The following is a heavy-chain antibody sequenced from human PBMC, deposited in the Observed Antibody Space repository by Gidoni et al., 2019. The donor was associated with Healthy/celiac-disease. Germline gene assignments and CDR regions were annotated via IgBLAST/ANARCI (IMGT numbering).Heavy chain of an antibody. D-gene: IGHD1-20*01. CDR1: GFTFVYYA. CDR3: TRDDNWNDETPFFDY. CDR2: SRSKAYGGTT. Sequence: EVQLVESGGGLVQPGRSLRLSCTASGFTFVYYAMSWFRQAPGKGLEWVGFSRSKAYGGTTEYAASVKGRFTISRDDYKSIAYLQMNSLKTEDTAVYYCTRDDNWNDETPFFDYWGQGTLVTVSS. V-gene: IGHV3-49*03. J-gene: IGHJ4*02.